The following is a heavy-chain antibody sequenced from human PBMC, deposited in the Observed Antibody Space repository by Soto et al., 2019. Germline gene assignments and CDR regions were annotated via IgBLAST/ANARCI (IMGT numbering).Heavy chain of an antibody. D-gene: IGHD1-26*01. CDR1: GGTFSSYA. Sequence: QVQLVQSGAEVKKPGSSVKVSCKASGGTFSSYAISWVRQAPGQGLEWMGGIIPIFGTANYGQKFQGRVTNTAAESRSPSYMELSRLRSEDTAVYYWARGGGGSYLGNWFDPWGQGTLVTVSS. CDR2: IIPIFGTA. V-gene: IGHV1-69*01. CDR3: ARGGGGSYLGNWFDP. J-gene: IGHJ5*02.